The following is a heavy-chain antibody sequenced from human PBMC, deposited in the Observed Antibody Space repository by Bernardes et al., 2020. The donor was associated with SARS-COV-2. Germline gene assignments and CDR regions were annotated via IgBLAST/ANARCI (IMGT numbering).Heavy chain of an antibody. D-gene: IGHD5-12*01. CDR2: IYDSGST. V-gene: IGHV4-59*08. CDR1: GGSISTYY. CDR3: ARHAPGYSAYVYWFDF. J-gene: IGHJ5*01. Sequence: DTLSPNCNVSGGSISTYYWSWIRQPPGKGLEWIGYIYDSGSTHYNPSLKSRVTISGDTSKNRFSLKLSSLTAADTAVYYCARHAPGYSAYVYWFDFWGQGMRVTVSS.